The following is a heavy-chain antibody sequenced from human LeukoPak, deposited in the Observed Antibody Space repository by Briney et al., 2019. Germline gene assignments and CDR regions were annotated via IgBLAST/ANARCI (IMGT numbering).Heavy chain of an antibody. Sequence: PGGSLRLSCAASGFTFSSYWMHWVRQAPGKGLVWVSRINSDGSSTSYADSVKGRFTISRDNAKNTLYLQMNSLRAEDTAVYYCARASGYFDWFALDYWGQGTLVTVSS. CDR2: INSDGSST. D-gene: IGHD3-9*01. CDR3: ARASGYFDWFALDY. J-gene: IGHJ4*02. V-gene: IGHV3-74*01. CDR1: GFTFSSYW.